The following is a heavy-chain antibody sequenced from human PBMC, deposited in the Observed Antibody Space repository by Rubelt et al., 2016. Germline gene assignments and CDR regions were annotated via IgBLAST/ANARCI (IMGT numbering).Heavy chain of an antibody. CDR1: GGTFTNYY. CDR3: ARINPLNYGSGRGSTPVDY. V-gene: IGHV4-34*01. CDR2: INDSGST. D-gene: IGHD3-10*01. J-gene: IGHJ4*02. Sequence: QVQLQQWGAGLLKPSETLSLTCAVYGGTFTNYYWTWIRQSPGKGLEWIGEINDSGSTSYNPSLKSRVTMSVDTSKNQFSLRLSSVTAADTAVYYCARINPLNYGSGRGSTPVDYWGRGTLVTVSS.